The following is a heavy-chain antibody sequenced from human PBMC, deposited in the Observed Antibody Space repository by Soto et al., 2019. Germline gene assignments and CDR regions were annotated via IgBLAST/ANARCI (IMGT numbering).Heavy chain of an antibody. CDR3: ARRDNWNDAVYMXV. Sequence: PSETLSLTCTVSGGSISSGGYYWSWIRQHPGKGLEWIGYIYYSGSTYYNPSLKSRVTISVDTSKNQFSLKLSSVTAADTAVYYCARRDNWNDAVYMXVWGKGTTVTVSS. CDR1: GGSISSGGYY. CDR2: IYYSGST. J-gene: IGHJ6*03. V-gene: IGHV4-31*03. D-gene: IGHD1-20*01.